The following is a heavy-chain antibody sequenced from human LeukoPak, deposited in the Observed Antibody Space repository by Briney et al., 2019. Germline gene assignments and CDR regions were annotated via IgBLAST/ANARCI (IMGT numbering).Heavy chain of an antibody. V-gene: IGHV3-21*01. CDR1: GFSFRTHS. CDR2: ITSFGSDI. J-gene: IGHJ6*03. CDR3: ARAHDFWSGYGGNYMDV. D-gene: IGHD3-3*01. Sequence: GGSLRLSCAASGFSFRTHSMKWVRQAPGKGLEWVSSITSFGSDIYYADSVKGRFTISRDDGKNSLYLQMNSLGAEDSAVYYCARAHDFWSGYGGNYMDVWGKGTTVTVS.